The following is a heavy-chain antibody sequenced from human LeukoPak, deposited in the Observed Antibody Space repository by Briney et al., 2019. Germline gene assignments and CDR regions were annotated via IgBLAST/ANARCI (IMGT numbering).Heavy chain of an antibody. Sequence: GGSLRLSCEASGFTFSSYAMNWVRQAPGKGLEWVSTITATRGGTYYADSVKGRFTISRDNSKNTLYLQMNSLRAEDTAVYYCARERSTSFLLDYWGQGVLVTVSS. V-gene: IGHV3-23*01. CDR1: GFTFSSYA. J-gene: IGHJ4*02. D-gene: IGHD2-2*01. CDR2: ITATRGGT. CDR3: ARERSTSFLLDY.